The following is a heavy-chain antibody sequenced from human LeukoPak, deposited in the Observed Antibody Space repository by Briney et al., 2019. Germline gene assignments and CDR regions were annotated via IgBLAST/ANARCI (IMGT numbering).Heavy chain of an antibody. V-gene: IGHV4-34*01. CDR3: ARRYSGRYSGYDRRFDY. CDR1: GGSFSGYY. Sequence: SETLSLTCAVYGGSFSGYYWSWIRQPPGKGLEWIGEINHSGSTNYNPSLKSRVTISVDTSKNQFSLKLSSVTAADTAVYYCARRYSGRYSGYDRRFDYWGQGTLVTVSS. D-gene: IGHD5-12*01. J-gene: IGHJ4*02. CDR2: INHSGST.